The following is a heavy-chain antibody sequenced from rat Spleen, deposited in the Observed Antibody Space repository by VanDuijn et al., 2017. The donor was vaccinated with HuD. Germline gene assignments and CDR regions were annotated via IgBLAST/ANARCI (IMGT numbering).Heavy chain of an antibody. CDR1: GFTFSDYY. CDR3: TRDRILRSTGFDY. D-gene: IGHD1-6*01. V-gene: IGHV5-20*01. Sequence: EVQLVESGGGLVQPGRSLKLSCAASGFTFSDYYMAWVRQAPKKGLEWVAYISYEGSSTYYRDSVKGRFTISRDNAESSLYLQMDSLRSEDTATYYCTRDRILRSTGFDYWGQGVMVTVSS. J-gene: IGHJ2*01. CDR2: ISYEGSST.